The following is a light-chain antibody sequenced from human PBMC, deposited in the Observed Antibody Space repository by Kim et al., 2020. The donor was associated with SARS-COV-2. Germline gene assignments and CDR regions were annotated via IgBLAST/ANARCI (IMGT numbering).Light chain of an antibody. CDR3: QQYYSVPRT. CDR1: QSVLASSNSKNY. J-gene: IGKJ1*01. V-gene: IGKV4-1*01. CDR2: WAS. Sequence: ATINCTSSQSVLASSNSKNYLSWYQQKPGQPPKLLIYWASTRESGVPDRFSGSGSGTDFTLTISSLQAEDVAVYYCQQYYSVPRTFGQGTKVDIK.